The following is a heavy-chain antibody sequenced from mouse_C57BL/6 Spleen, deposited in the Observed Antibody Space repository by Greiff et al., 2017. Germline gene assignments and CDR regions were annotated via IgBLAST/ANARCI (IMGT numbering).Heavy chain of an antibody. CDR1: GFSFNTYA. D-gene: IGHD2-1*01. J-gene: IGHJ2*01. V-gene: IGHV10-1*01. Sequence: GGGLVQPKGSLKLSCAASGFSFNTYAMNWVRQAPGKGLEWVARIRSKSNNYATYYADSVKDRFTISRDDSESMLYLQMNNLKTEDTAMYYCVRGGNLFDYWGQGTTLTVSS. CDR2: IRSKSNNYAT. CDR3: VRGGNLFDY.